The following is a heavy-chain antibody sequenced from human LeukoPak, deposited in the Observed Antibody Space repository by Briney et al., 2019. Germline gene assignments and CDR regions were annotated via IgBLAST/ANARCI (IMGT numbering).Heavy chain of an antibody. J-gene: IGHJ4*02. CDR2: IYYSGST. V-gene: IGHV4-59*01. Sequence: PSETLSLTRTVSGGSISSYYWSWIRQPPGKGLEWIGYIYYSGSTNYNPSLKSRITISVDTSKNQFSLKLSSVTAADTAVYYCVHSSGYYSFDYWGQGTLVTVSS. CDR3: VHSSGYYSFDY. CDR1: GGSISSYY. D-gene: IGHD3-22*01.